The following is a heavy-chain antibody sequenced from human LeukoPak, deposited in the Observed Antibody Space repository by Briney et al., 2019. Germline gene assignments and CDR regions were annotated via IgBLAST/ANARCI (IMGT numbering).Heavy chain of an antibody. V-gene: IGHV7-4-1*01. CDR3: VTNFDSSGYFGY. CDR2: VNTNTGNP. D-gene: IGHD3-22*01. Sequence: ASVKGSCKAFGYTFPRNTINWVRQAPGQGLEWMGWVNTNTGNPTYAQGFTGRFVFSSDTSVSTAYLQIGSLKAEDTAVYYCVTNFDSSGYFGYWGQGTLVTVSS. J-gene: IGHJ4*02. CDR1: GYTFPRNT.